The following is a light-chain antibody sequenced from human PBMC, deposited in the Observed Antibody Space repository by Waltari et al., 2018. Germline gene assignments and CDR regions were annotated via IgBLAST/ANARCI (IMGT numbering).Light chain of an antibody. J-gene: IGKJ1*01. CDR1: QSVRNN. CDR3: QQYNNWPPWT. V-gene: IGKV3-15*01. Sequence: EIVITQSHATLSVSPGERATLPCRASQSVRNNLVWYQQNPGQAPRLLIYGASTRVTGIPARFSGSGSGTEFTLTISSLQSEDFAVYYCQQYNNWPPWTFGQGTKVEIK. CDR2: GAS.